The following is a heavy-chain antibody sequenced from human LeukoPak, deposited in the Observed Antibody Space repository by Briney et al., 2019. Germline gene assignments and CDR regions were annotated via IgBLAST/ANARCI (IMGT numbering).Heavy chain of an antibody. J-gene: IGHJ5*02. V-gene: IGHV4-39*07. D-gene: IGHD3-10*01. Sequence: SETLSLTCTVSGGSISSSSYCWGWIRQPPGKGLEWIGEINHSGSTNYNPSLKSRVTISVDTSKNQFSLKLSSVTAADTAVYYCARDPLGDGWFDPWGQGTLVTVSS. CDR1: GGSISSSSYC. CDR3: ARDPLGDGWFDP. CDR2: INHSGST.